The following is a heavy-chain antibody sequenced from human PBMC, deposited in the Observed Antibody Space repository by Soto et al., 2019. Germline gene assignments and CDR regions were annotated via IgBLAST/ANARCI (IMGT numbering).Heavy chain of an antibody. CDR3: VRGYSDYTDYFDY. J-gene: IGHJ4*02. CDR1: GFSFSSFW. D-gene: IGHD5-12*01. V-gene: IGHV3-7*03. CDR2: IKQDGSEK. Sequence: EVQLVESGGGLVQPGGSLRLSCAASGFSFSSFWMIWVRQAPEKGLEGVAIIKQDGSEKHYVDSVKGRFTVSRDNAEKSLDLQMDSLRPDDTAVYYCVRGYSDYTDYFDYWGQGALVTVSS.